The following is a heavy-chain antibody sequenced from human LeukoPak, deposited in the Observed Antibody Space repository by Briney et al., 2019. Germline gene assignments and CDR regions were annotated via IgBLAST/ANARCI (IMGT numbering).Heavy chain of an antibody. CDR3: ARGGYSGYKYYFDY. J-gene: IGHJ4*02. Sequence: GGSLRLSCAASGFTFDDYGMSWVRQAPGKGLEWVSDINWNGGSTGYADSVKGRFTISRDNAKNSLYLQMNSLRAEDTALYHCARGGYSGYKYYFDYWGQGTLVTVSS. V-gene: IGHV3-20*01. CDR2: INWNGGST. CDR1: GFTFDDYG. D-gene: IGHD5-12*01.